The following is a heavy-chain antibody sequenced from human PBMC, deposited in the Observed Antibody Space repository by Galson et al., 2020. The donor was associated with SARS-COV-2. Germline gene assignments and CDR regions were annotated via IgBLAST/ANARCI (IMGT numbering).Heavy chain of an antibody. CDR1: NGSISSDY. V-gene: IGHV4-59*08. CDR2: FHYDGST. J-gene: IGHJ4*02. D-gene: IGHD6-6*01. CDR3: ARYTTSSVAFDF. Sequence: GSLRLSCSASNGSISSDYWSWIRQTPGKGLEWIGLFHYDGSTNYNPSLRSRVTISIDPSKNQFSLKLSSVTAADSAVYYCARYTTSSVAFDFWGQGTLVTVAS.